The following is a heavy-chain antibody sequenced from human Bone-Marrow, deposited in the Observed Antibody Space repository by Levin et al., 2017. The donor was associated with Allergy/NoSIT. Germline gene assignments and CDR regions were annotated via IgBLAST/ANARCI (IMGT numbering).Heavy chain of an antibody. D-gene: IGHD3-3*01. CDR3: ARDYNDFFDY. CDR2: INAGNGNT. CDR1: GYTFTSYA. Sequence: GESLKISCKASGYTFTSYAMHWVRQAPGQRLEWMGWINAGNGNTKYSQKFQGRVTITRDTSASTAYMELSSLRSEDTAVYYCARDYNDFFDYWGQGTLVTVSS. J-gene: IGHJ4*02. V-gene: IGHV1-3*01.